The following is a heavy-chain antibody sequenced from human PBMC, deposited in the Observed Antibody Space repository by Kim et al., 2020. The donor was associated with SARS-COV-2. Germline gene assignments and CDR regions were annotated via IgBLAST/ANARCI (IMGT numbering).Heavy chain of an antibody. CDR2: ISGSGGTT. J-gene: IGHJ4*02. V-gene: IGHV3-23*01. Sequence: GGSLRLSCVASGFSFSDHAMNWVRQAPGRGLEWVAGISGSGGTTYYADSVKARFTIARDNTKNILYLQMNGLRAEDTAIYYCAKSDCGGDKWFLIYYWGQGTPGTVSS. D-gene: IGHD2-21*01. CDR1: GFSFSDHA. CDR3: AKSDCGGDKWFLIYY.